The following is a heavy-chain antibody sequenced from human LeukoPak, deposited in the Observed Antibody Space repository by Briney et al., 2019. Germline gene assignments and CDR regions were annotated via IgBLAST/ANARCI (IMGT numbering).Heavy chain of an antibody. J-gene: IGHJ3*02. CDR2: IYYSGST. CDR3: ARDPASGWFNDAFDI. D-gene: IGHD6-19*01. CDR1: GGSISSYY. Sequence: PSETLSLTCTVSGGSISSYYWSWIRQPPGKGLEWIGYIYYSGSTNYSPSLKSRVTISVDTSKNQFSLKLSSVTAADTAVYYCARDPASGWFNDAFDIWGQGTMVTVSS. V-gene: IGHV4-59*12.